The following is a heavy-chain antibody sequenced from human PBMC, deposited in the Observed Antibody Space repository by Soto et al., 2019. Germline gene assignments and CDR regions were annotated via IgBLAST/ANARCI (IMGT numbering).Heavy chain of an antibody. CDR3: TSRRDWTAVDPLDY. J-gene: IGHJ4*02. V-gene: IGHV3-33*01. D-gene: IGHD5-18*01. CDR2: IWYDGSNK. Sequence: GGSLRLSCAASEFTFSSYGMHWVRQAPGKGLEWVAVIWYDGSNKYYADSVKGRFTISRDNSKNTLYLQMNSLKIDDTAVYYCTSRRDWTAVDPLDYWGLGTLVTVSS. CDR1: EFTFSSYG.